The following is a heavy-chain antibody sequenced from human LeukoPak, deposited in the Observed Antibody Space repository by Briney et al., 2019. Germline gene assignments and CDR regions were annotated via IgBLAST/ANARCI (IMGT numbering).Heavy chain of an antibody. J-gene: IGHJ4*02. CDR2: ISGSGGST. CDR3: AKGDKPVIAMVKFDY. Sequence: GGTLRLSCAASGFTFSSYGMSWVRQAPGKGLEWVSAISGSGGSTYYADSVKGRLTISRDNSKNTLYMQMNSLRAEDTAVYYCAKGDKPVIAMVKFDYWGQGTLVTVSS. D-gene: IGHD5-18*01. CDR1: GFTFSSYG. V-gene: IGHV3-23*01.